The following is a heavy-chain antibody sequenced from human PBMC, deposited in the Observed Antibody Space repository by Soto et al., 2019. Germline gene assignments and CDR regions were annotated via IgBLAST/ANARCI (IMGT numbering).Heavy chain of an antibody. D-gene: IGHD3-16*01. J-gene: IGHJ4*02. Sequence: GSLRLSCAAPGFKFSNYAMSWVRQAPGKGLEWVSLISATGGGTYYADSVKGRFTISRDNSHNTLYLQVHSLTAEDTAVYYCAKDRRAGGNSAFYFDFWGQGAQVTVYS. CDR1: GFKFSNYA. V-gene: IGHV3-23*01. CDR3: AKDRRAGGNSAFYFDF. CDR2: ISATGGGT.